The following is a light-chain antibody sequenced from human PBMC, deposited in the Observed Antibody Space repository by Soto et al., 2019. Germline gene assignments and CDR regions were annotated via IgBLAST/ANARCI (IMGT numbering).Light chain of an antibody. J-gene: IGKJ5*01. CDR2: DAS. Sequence: VLTQAPTTLALSPGVKGTLVCRVSQSVSSYLAWYQQKPGQAPRLLIYDASNWATGIPARFSGSGSGTDFTLTISSLEPEDFAVYYCQQRSNWPPITFGQGTRLEIK. V-gene: IGKV3-11*01. CDR1: QSVSSY. CDR3: QQRSNWPPIT.